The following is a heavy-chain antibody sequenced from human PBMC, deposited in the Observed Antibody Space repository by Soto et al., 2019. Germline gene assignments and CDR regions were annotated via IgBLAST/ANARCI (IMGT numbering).Heavy chain of an antibody. CDR3: AKDSGTSRLDY. V-gene: IGHV3-30*18. D-gene: IGHD2-2*01. Sequence: PGGSLRLSCAASGFTFSSFVMHWVRQAPGKGLEWVAVISYDGSNKYYADSVKGRFTISRDNSKNTLYLQMNSLRAEDTAVYYCAKDSGTSRLDYWGQGTLVTVSS. CDR1: GFTFSSFV. CDR2: ISYDGSNK. J-gene: IGHJ4*02.